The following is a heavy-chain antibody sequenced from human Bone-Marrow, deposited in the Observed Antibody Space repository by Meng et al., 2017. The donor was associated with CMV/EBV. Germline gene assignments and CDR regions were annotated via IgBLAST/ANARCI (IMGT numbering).Heavy chain of an antibody. J-gene: IGHJ6*02. CDR3: ILGFATYGMDV. D-gene: IGHD7-27*01. CDR2: IKSKTDGGTT. V-gene: IGHV3-15*01. Sequence: GESLKISCAASGFTFSSYWMSWVRQAPGKGLEWVGRIKSKTDGGTTDYAAPVKGRFTISRDDSKNTLYLQMNSLKTEDTAVYYCILGFATYGMDVWGQRTTVTVSS. CDR1: GFTFSSYW.